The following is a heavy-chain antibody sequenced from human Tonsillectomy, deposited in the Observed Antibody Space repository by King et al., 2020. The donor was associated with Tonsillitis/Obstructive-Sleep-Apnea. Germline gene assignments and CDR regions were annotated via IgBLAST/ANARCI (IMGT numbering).Heavy chain of an antibody. CDR1: GGTFSSYA. J-gene: IGHJ6*03. CDR2: IIPMFDAA. Sequence: QLVQSGAEVKKPGSSVKVSCKASGGTFSSYAISWVRQAPGQGLEWMGGIIPMFDAANSAQKFQGRVTISADESTSTAYMELSSLRSEDTAVYYCARESSYYGSGSYYPLYYMAVWGKGTTVTVSS. V-gene: IGHV1-69*01. D-gene: IGHD3-10*01. CDR3: ARESSYYGSGSYYPLYYMAV.